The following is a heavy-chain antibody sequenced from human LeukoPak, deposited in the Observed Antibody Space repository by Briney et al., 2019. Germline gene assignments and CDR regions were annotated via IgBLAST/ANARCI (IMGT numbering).Heavy chain of an antibody. J-gene: IGHJ3*02. V-gene: IGHV1-8*03. CDR3: ARFNRYCSSTSCSDAFDI. CDR1: GYTFTSYD. CDR2: MKPNSGNT. Sequence: ASVKVSCKASGYTFTSYDINWVRQATGQGLEWMGWMKPNSGNTGYAQKFQGRVTITRNTPISTAYMELSSLRSEDTAVYYCARFNRYCSSTSCSDAFDIWGQGTMVTVSS. D-gene: IGHD2-2*01.